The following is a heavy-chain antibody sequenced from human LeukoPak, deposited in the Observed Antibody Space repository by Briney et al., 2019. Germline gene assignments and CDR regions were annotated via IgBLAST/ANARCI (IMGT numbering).Heavy chain of an antibody. CDR2: IPHDGSKK. CDR1: GFTLSNYG. D-gene: IGHD3-10*01. Sequence: PGRSLRLSCAASGFTLSNYGMRWVRQAPGKGLEWVAVIPHDGSKKYYVDSVKGRFTITRDNSKNTLYLKMDSLRAEDTAVYYCSGEMPADFWGEETLVSVSS. V-gene: IGHV3-30*04. CDR3: SGEMPADF. J-gene: IGHJ4*02.